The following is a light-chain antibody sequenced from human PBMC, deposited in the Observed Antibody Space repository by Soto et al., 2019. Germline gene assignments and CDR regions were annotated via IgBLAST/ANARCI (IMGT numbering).Light chain of an antibody. CDR3: QHMRT. J-gene: IGKJ1*01. CDR1: QNINNW. V-gene: IGKV1-5*01. Sequence: DIQMTQSPSTLSASVGDRVTITCRASQNINNWIAWYQQKPGKAPKFLIYDASTLESGVPSRFSGNGFGTEFSLTISSLQPDDFGSYYCQHMRTFGQGTKVEIK. CDR2: DAS.